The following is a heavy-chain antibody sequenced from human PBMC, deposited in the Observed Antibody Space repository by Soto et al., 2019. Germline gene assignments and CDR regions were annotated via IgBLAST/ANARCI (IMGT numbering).Heavy chain of an antibody. CDR3: AKSAMVRGGGWFDP. J-gene: IGHJ5*02. CDR2: ISGSGGIT. D-gene: IGHD3-10*01. V-gene: IGHV3-23*01. Sequence: EVQLLESGGGLVQPGGSLRLSCAASGFTFSSYAMSWVRQAPGKGLEWVSDISGSGGITYYADSVKGRFTISRDNSKNTLYLQMNSLRAEEAAVYDCAKSAMVRGGGWFDPWGQGTLVTVSS. CDR1: GFTFSSYA.